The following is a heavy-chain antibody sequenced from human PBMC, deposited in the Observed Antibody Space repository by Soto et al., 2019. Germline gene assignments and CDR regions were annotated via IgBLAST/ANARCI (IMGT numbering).Heavy chain of an antibody. Sequence: GGSLRLSCAASGFTFDDYAMHWVRQAPGKGLEWVSGISWNSGSIGYADSVKGRFTISRDNAKNSLYLQMNSLRAEDTALYYCAKAQPDCSSTSCYTAKFDCWGQGTLVTVSS. V-gene: IGHV3-9*01. CDR2: ISWNSGSI. CDR1: GFTFDDYA. D-gene: IGHD2-2*02. J-gene: IGHJ4*02. CDR3: AKAQPDCSSTSCYTAKFDC.